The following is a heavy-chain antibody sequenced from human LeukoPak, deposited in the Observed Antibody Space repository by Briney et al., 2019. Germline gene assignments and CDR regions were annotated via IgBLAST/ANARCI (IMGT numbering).Heavy chain of an antibody. Sequence: GGSLRLSCAASGFTFSSYAMSWVRQAPGKGLEWVSAISGSGGSTYYADSVKGWFTISRDNSKNTLYLQMNSLRAEDTAVYYCAEAKVSLFPSFDYWGQGTLVTVSS. CDR3: AEAKVSLFPSFDY. V-gene: IGHV3-23*01. CDR1: GFTFSSYA. D-gene: IGHD2-15*01. CDR2: ISGSGGST. J-gene: IGHJ4*02.